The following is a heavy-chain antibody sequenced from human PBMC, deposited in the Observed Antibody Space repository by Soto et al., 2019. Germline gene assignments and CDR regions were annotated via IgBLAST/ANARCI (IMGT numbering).Heavy chain of an antibody. CDR2: IIPILGTA. J-gene: IGHJ6*02. CDR1: GGTFSSYT. CDR3: ARSQGSSTSLEIYYYYYYGMDV. D-gene: IGHD2-2*01. V-gene: IGHV1-69*08. Sequence: ASVKVSCKASGGTFSSYTISWVRQAPGQGLEWMGRIIPILGTANYAQKFQGRVTIAADESTSTAYMELSSLRSEDTAVYYCARSQGSSTSLEIYYYYYYGMDVWGQGTTVTVSS.